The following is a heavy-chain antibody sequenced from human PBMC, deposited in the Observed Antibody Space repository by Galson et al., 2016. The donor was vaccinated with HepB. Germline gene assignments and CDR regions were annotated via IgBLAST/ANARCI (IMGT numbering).Heavy chain of an antibody. CDR3: VQGSTAPAV. D-gene: IGHD1-26*01. CDR1: GFTFSNYG. V-gene: IGHV3-23*01. CDR2: ISRSGDST. Sequence: CLRLSCAASGFTFSNYGMTWVRQAPGKGLGVVSSISRSGDSTDYADSVKGRFTISRDNSKNTLSLQMNSLTADDTAIYYCVQGSTAPAVWGKGTTVTVSS. J-gene: IGHJ6*04.